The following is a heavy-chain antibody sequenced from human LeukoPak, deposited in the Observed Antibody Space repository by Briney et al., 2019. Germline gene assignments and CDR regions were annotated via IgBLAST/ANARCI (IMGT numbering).Heavy chain of an antibody. V-gene: IGHV3-9*01. CDR2: ISWNSGST. D-gene: IGHD6-13*01. CDR1: GFTFDDYA. CDR3: AKDSAGYSSSWFTTDYYYYMDV. J-gene: IGHJ6*03. Sequence: GGSLRLSCAASGFTFDDYAMHWVRQAPGKGLEWVSGISWNSGSTGYADSVKGRFTISRDNAKNSLYLQMNSLRAEDTALYYCAKDSAGYSSSWFTTDYYYYMDVWGKGTTVTISS.